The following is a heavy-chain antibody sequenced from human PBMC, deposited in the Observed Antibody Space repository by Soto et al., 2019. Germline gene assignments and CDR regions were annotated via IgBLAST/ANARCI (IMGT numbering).Heavy chain of an antibody. CDR1: GGSISSSSYY. D-gene: IGHD2-8*01. J-gene: IGHJ5*02. CDR2: IYYSGST. Sequence: SETLSLTCTVSGGSISSSSYYWGWIRQPPGKGLEWIGSIYYSGSTYYNPSLKSRVTISVDTSKNQLSLKLSSVTAADTAVYYCARPKDIVLMVYAFGGSVWFDPWGQGTLVTVSS. V-gene: IGHV4-39*01. CDR3: ARPKDIVLMVYAFGGSVWFDP.